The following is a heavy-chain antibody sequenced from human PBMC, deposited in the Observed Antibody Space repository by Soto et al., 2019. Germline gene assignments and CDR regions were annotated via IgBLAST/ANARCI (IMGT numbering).Heavy chain of an antibody. D-gene: IGHD3-16*01. V-gene: IGHV4-39*01. CDR1: GGSISSISYY. CDR3: ARRQGAYIWGTYSSWDEY. Sequence: PSDPLSLTCSVSGGSISSISYYWDWIRQPPGKGLQWIGSIYYSGSTYYTPSLKSRVTVSVDTSKNQFSLKLSSVTAADTAVYYCARRQGAYIWGTYSSWDEYWGQGTQVTVSS. CDR2: IYYSGST. J-gene: IGHJ4*02.